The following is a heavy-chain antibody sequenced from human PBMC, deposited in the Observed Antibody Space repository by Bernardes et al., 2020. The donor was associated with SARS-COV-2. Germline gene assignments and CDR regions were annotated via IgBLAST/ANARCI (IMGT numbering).Heavy chain of an antibody. D-gene: IGHD2-2*01. CDR2: IYYSGST. J-gene: IGHJ5*02. CDR3: ARLVLVPADAFDP. V-gene: IGHV4-59*08. CDR1: GGSISSYY. Sequence: SETLSLTCTVSGGSISSYYWSWIRQPPGKGLEWIGYIYYSGSTNYNPSLKSRVTISVDTSKNQFSLKLSSVTAADTAVYYCARLVLVPADAFDPWGQGTLVTVSS.